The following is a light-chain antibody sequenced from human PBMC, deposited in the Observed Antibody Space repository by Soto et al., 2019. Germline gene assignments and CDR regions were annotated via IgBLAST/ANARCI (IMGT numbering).Light chain of an antibody. CDR1: QSFTSNY. Sequence: EIVLTQSPGTLSLSPGERATLSCGASQSFTSNYLAWYQQKPGQAPRLLIYGASTRATGIPDRFSGSGSGTDFTLTISRLEPEDFATYYCQQYNSFTWTFGQGTKVDIK. CDR2: GAS. V-gene: IGKV3-20*01. J-gene: IGKJ1*01. CDR3: QQYNSFTWT.